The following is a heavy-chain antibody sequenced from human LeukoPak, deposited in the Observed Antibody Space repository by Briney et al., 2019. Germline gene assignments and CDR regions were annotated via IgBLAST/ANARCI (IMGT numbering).Heavy chain of an antibody. Sequence: PSETLSLTCTVSGGSISSYYWSWIRQPPGKGLEWIGYTYYSGSTNYNPSLKSRVTISVDTSKNQFSLKLSSVTAADTAVYYCARERDSSGFDAFDIWGQGTMVTVSS. CDR2: TYYSGST. J-gene: IGHJ3*02. D-gene: IGHD3-22*01. CDR1: GGSISSYY. CDR3: ARERDSSGFDAFDI. V-gene: IGHV4-59*01.